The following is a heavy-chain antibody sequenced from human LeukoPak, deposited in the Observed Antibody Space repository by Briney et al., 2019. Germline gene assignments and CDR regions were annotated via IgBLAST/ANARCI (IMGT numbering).Heavy chain of an antibody. D-gene: IGHD3-3*01. CDR1: GFTFSSYG. V-gene: IGHV3-30*02. Sequence: PGGSLRLSCAASGFTFSSYGMHWVRQAPGKGLEWATFIRYDGSNKYYTDSVKARFTISRDNSKNTLYLQMNSLRAEDTAVYYCAKAAHYDFWSGYDYWGQGTVVTVSS. CDR2: IRYDGSNK. CDR3: AKAAHYDFWSGYDY. J-gene: IGHJ4*02.